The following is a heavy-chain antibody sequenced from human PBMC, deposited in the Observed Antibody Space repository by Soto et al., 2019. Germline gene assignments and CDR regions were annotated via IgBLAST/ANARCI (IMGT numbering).Heavy chain of an antibody. Sequence: QITLKESGPTLVKPTQTLTLTCTFSGFSLTTGGVGVGWIRQPPGKALEWLAPIYWNDDKVYSPSLKSRVIIAKDTSKNQVVLTMPNMDPVYTGTYYCAHRSWEYHGSGNYNSWDPWGQGTLVIVSS. CDR2: IYWNDDK. CDR3: AHRSWEYHGSGNYNSWDP. CDR1: GFSLTTGGVG. D-gene: IGHD3-10*01. V-gene: IGHV2-5*01. J-gene: IGHJ5*02.